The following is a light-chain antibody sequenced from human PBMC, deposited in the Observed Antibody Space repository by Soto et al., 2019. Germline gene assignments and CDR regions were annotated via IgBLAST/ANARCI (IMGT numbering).Light chain of an antibody. Sequence: QSALTQPASVSGSPGQSITISCTGTSSDVGGHNYVSWYQQHPGKAPKLIINEVSHRPSGVSNRFSGSKSGNTASLTISGLQAEDEADFYCSSHSSSTDRVVFGGGTKVTVL. CDR2: EVS. J-gene: IGLJ2*01. CDR3: SSHSSSTDRVV. CDR1: SSDVGGHNY. V-gene: IGLV2-14*01.